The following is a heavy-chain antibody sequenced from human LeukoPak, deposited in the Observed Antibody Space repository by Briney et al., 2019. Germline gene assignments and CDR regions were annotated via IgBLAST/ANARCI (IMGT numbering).Heavy chain of an antibody. V-gene: IGHV3-7*01. CDR2: IKHDGIEK. CDR1: GFTFRSYA. Sequence: GGSLRLSCAASGFTFRSYAMHWVRQAPGKGLEWVANIKHDGIEKYFVDSVKGRFAISRDNAKNLLFLQMNNLRAEDTAVYYCAREAMVRGVPDAFDIWGQGTVVTVSS. CDR3: AREAMVRGVPDAFDI. J-gene: IGHJ3*02. D-gene: IGHD3-10*01.